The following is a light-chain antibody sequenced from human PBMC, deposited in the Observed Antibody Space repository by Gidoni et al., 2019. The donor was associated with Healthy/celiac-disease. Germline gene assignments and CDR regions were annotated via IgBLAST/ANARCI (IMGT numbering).Light chain of an antibody. CDR1: QSSSSW. V-gene: IGKV1-5*03. CDR2: KAS. J-gene: IGKJ4*01. Sequence: DIQMTQSPSTLSASVGDRVTITCRASQSSSSWLAWYQQKPVKAPKLLIYKASSLESGVPSRFSGSGSGTEFTLTISSLQPDDFATYYCQQYNSYPLTFGGGTKVEIK. CDR3: QQYNSYPLT.